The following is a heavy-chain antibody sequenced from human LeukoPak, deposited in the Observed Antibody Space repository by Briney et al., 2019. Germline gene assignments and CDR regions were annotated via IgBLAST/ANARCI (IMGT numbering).Heavy chain of an antibody. CDR3: ARLADCSSSSCRSFDY. V-gene: IGHV1-2*02. CDR1: GYPFTGYY. D-gene: IGHD2-2*01. CDR2: INPNSGFT. Sequence: ASVQVSFKASGYPFTGYYLHWVRQAPGQGLAWMGWINPNSGFTNYAQKFQGRVTMTRDTSISTAYMELSRLRSDDTAVYYCARLADCSSSSCRSFDYWGQGTLVTVSS. J-gene: IGHJ4*02.